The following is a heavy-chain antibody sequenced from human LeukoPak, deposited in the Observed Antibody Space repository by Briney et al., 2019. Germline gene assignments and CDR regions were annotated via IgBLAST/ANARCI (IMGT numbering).Heavy chain of an antibody. CDR1: GGSTGSDY. J-gene: IGHJ4*02. CDR2: VYYSGVT. V-gene: IGHV4-59*08. CDR3: VRLSLHCSGGSCYRGAFDS. D-gene: IGHD2-15*01. Sequence: KPSETLSLTCTVSGGSTGSDYWSWIRQRPGKGLEWLAYVYYSGVTSYNPSLKSRVAISIDTSKNQFSLNLSSVTAADTAVYYCVRLSLHCSGGSCYRGAFDSWGQGTLVTVSS.